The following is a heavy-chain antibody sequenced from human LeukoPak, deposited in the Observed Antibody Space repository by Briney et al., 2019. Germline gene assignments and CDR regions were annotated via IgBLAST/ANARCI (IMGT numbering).Heavy chain of an antibody. CDR1: GFTFSTYS. Sequence: PGGSLRLSCAASGFTFSTYSMNWVRQAPGKGLEWVSSISSSSNHVYTADSLKGRFTISRDNAKNSLYLQMSSLRAEGTAVYYCARDHSGSGYELDYWGQGTLVTVSS. CDR3: ARDHSGSGYELDY. J-gene: IGHJ4*02. V-gene: IGHV3-21*01. CDR2: ISSSSNHV. D-gene: IGHD5-12*01.